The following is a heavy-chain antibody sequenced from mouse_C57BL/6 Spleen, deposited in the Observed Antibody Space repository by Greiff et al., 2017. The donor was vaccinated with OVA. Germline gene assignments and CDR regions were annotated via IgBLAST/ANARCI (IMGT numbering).Heavy chain of an antibody. CDR2: IDPENGDT. CDR1: GFNIKDDY. CDR3: TTGGYSNYWYFDV. Sequence: EVKLVESGAELVRPGASVKLSCTASGFNIKDDYMHWVKQRPEQGLEWIGWIDPENGDTEYASKFQGKATITADTSSNTAYLQLSSLTSEDTAVYYCTTGGYSNYWYFDVWGTGTTVTVSS. D-gene: IGHD2-5*01. J-gene: IGHJ1*03. V-gene: IGHV14-4*01.